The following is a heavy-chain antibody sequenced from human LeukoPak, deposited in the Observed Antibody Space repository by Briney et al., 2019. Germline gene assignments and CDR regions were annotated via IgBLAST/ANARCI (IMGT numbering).Heavy chain of an antibody. J-gene: IGHJ4*02. Sequence: PGGSLRLSCAASGFTFSSYSMNRVRQAPGKGLEWVSYISSSSSTIYYADSVKGRFTISRDNAKNSLYLQMNSLRAEDTAVYYCARWGGYDFDYWGQGTLVTVSS. CDR3: ARWGGYDFDY. CDR2: ISSSSSTI. V-gene: IGHV3-48*01. D-gene: IGHD5-12*01. CDR1: GFTFSSYS.